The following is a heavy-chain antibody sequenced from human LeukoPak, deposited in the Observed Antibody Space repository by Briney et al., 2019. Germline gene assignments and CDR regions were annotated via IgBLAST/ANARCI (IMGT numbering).Heavy chain of an antibody. D-gene: IGHD5-12*01. CDR1: GYTFNKLW. CDR2: INPADSTT. J-gene: IGHJ4*02. V-gene: IGHV5-51*01. Sequence: GESLKISCTGSGYTFNKLWIVWVRQMTGKGREWLGSINPADSTTEYNPSFQGLVSFSADNSIRSAYLQWSGLEASDTAKYYCAIMYNSGWGLLYWGAGTQVTVSS. CDR3: AIMYNSGWGLLY.